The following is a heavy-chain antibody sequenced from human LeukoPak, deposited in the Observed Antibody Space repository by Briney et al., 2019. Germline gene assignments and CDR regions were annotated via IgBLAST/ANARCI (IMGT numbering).Heavy chain of an antibody. D-gene: IGHD7-27*01. V-gene: IGHV3-23*01. CDR2: ISGSGSDT. CDR3: AKDPWGSRGYFDY. Sequence: PGGSLRLSCAASGFIFSRNAMIWVRQAPGKGLEWVSAISGSGSDTYYADSVKGRFTIFRDNSKNTVYLRMNSLRAEDTAVYYCAKDPWGSRGYFDYWGQGTLVTVSS. J-gene: IGHJ4*02. CDR1: GFIFSRNA.